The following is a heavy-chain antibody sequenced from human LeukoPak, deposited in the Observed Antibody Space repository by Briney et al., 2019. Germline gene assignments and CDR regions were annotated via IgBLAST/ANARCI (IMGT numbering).Heavy chain of an antibody. J-gene: IGHJ4*02. Sequence: ASVKVSCKVSGYTLTELSMHWVRQAPGKGLEWMGGFDPEDGETIYAQKFQGRVTMTEDTSTDTAYMELSSLRSEDTAVHYCATPERDCSSTSCYSFDYWGQGTLVTVSS. CDR3: ATPERDCSSTSCYSFDY. V-gene: IGHV1-24*01. CDR1: GYTLTELS. CDR2: FDPEDGET. D-gene: IGHD2-2*01.